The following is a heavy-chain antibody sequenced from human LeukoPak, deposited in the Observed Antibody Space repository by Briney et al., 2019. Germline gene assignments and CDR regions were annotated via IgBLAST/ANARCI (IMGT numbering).Heavy chain of an antibody. Sequence: PGRSLRLSCAASGFTFDDYAMHWVRQAPGKGLEWVSGISWNSGSIGYADSVKGRFTISRDNAKNSLYLQMNSLRAEDTALYYCAKDSIAVPHLGWFDPWGQGTLVTVSS. J-gene: IGHJ5*02. D-gene: IGHD6-19*01. V-gene: IGHV3-9*01. CDR2: ISWNSGSI. CDR1: GFTFDDYA. CDR3: AKDSIAVPHLGWFDP.